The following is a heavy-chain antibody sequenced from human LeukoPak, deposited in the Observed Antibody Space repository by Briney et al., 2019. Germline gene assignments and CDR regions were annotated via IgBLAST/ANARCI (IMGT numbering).Heavy chain of an antibody. V-gene: IGHV1-18*01. Sequence: ASVKVSCKASGYTFTSYGISWVRQAPGQGLERMGWISAYNGNTIYAQKLQGRVTMTTDTSTSTAYMELRSLRSDDTAVYYCARVARDILTGYYIPNYFDYWGQGTLVTVSS. CDR1: GYTFTSYG. CDR2: ISAYNGNT. CDR3: ARVARDILTGYYIPNYFDY. D-gene: IGHD3-9*01. J-gene: IGHJ4*02.